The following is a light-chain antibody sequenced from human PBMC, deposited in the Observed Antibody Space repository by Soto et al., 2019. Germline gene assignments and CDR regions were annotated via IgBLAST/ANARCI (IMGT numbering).Light chain of an antibody. Sequence: EIVMTQSPATLSVSPGERATLSCRASQSVNSNLAWYQQKPGQAPRLLIYGASTRATGIPARFSGSGSGTEFTLTISSLQSEHFAIYYCQQYNNWPPWTFGQGTKVEIK. J-gene: IGKJ1*01. CDR3: QQYNNWPPWT. CDR2: GAS. V-gene: IGKV3-15*01. CDR1: QSVNSN.